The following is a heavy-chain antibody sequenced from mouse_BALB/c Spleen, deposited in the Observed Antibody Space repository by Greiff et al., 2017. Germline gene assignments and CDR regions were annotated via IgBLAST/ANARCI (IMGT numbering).Heavy chain of an antibody. V-gene: IGHV5-17*02. CDR1: GFTFSSFG. J-gene: IGHJ3*01. CDR3: ASEDWDVGAY. CDR2: ISSGSSTI. Sequence: EVKLVESGGGLVQPGGSRKLSCAASGFTFSSFGMHWVRQAPEKGLEWVAYISSGSSTIYYTDTVKGRFTISRDNPKNTLFLQMTSLRSEDTAMYYCASEDWDVGAYWGQGTLVTVSA. D-gene: IGHD4-1*01.